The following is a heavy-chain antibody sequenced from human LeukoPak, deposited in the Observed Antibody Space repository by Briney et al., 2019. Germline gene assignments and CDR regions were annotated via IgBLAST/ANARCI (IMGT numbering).Heavy chain of an antibody. Sequence: GESLRLSCAASGFTFSSYAMSWVRQAPGKGLEWVSAISGSGGSTYYADSVKGRFTISRDNSKNTLYPQMNSLRAEDTAVYYCAGGPMTTVTPAAFDIWGQGTMVTVSS. CDR1: GFTFSSYA. CDR3: AGGPMTTVTPAAFDI. J-gene: IGHJ3*02. CDR2: ISGSGGST. V-gene: IGHV3-23*01. D-gene: IGHD4-17*01.